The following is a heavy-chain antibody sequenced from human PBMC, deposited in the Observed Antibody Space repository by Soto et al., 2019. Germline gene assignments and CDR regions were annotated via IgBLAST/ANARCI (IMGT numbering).Heavy chain of an antibody. CDR2: ISAYNGNT. CDR3: ARDNGYNCPDY. D-gene: IGHD5-12*01. CDR1: GYTFTSYG. J-gene: IGHJ4*02. V-gene: IGHV1-18*01. Sequence: QVQLVQSGAEVKKPGASVKVSCRASGYTFTSYGISWVRQAPGQGLEWMGWISAYNGNTNYAQKLQGRVTMTTDTATNTANKELRSLRPDDTAVYYCARDNGYNCPDYWGQGTLVTDSS.